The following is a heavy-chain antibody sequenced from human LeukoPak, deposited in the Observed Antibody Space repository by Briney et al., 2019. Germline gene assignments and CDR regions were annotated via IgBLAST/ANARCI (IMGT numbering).Heavy chain of an antibody. J-gene: IGHJ4*02. CDR1: GFTFSTYA. D-gene: IGHD2-2*01. Sequence: PGGSLRLSCAASGFTFSTYAMHWVRQAPGKGLEWVAVISYDGSNKYYADSVKGRFTIPSDNSKNPLYLQMNSLRAEDTVVYYWAGPMGPAAIFGFDYWGQGTLVTVSS. V-gene: IGHV3-30*04. CDR2: ISYDGSNK. CDR3: AGPMGPAAIFGFDY.